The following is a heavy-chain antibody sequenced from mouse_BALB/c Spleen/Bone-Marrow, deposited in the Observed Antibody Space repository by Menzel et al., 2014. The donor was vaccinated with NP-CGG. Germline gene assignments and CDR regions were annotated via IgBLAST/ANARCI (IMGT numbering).Heavy chain of an antibody. CDR2: INPDSSTI. D-gene: IGHD1-1*01. J-gene: IGHJ1*01. CDR3: ARLNYYGNLFV. CDR1: GFDFSRYW. Sequence: EVMLVESGGGLVQPGGSLKLSCAASGFDFSRYWMSWVRQAPGKGLDWIGEINPDSSTINYSPSLKDKFTISRDNAKNTLYLQMSKVRSEDTALYYCARLNYYGNLFVWGAGTTVTVSS. V-gene: IGHV4-1*02.